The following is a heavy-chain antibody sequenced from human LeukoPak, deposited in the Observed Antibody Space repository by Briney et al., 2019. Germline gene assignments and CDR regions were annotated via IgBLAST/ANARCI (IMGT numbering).Heavy chain of an antibody. Sequence: GGSLRLSCAASGFTFSDYYMSWIRQAPGKGLEWVSYISSSGSTIYYADSVKGRFTISRDNAKNSLYLQMNSLRAEDTAVYYCAKARYYGSGSYSDWGQGTLVTVSS. J-gene: IGHJ4*02. V-gene: IGHV3-11*01. CDR2: ISSSGSTI. CDR1: GFTFSDYY. CDR3: AKARYYGSGSYSD. D-gene: IGHD3-10*01.